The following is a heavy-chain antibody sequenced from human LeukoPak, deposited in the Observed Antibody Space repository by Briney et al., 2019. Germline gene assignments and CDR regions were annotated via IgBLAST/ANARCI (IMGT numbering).Heavy chain of an antibody. CDR1: GGSFSGYY. J-gene: IGHJ4*02. V-gene: IGHV4-59*10. CDR2: IYTSGST. Sequence: SETLSLTCAVYGGSFSGYYWSWIRQPPGKGLEWIGRIYTSGSTNYNPSLKSRVTMSVDTSKNQFSLKLSSVTAADTAVYYCARGAAAATFDYWGQGTLVTVSS. CDR3: ARGAAAATFDY. D-gene: IGHD6-13*01.